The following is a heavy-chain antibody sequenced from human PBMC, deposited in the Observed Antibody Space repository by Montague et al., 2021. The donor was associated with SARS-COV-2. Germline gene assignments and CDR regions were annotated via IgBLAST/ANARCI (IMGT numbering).Heavy chain of an antibody. V-gene: IGHV4-39*01. J-gene: IGHJ4*02. CDR2: IYYSWST. Sequence: SETLSLTCTVSGGSISSSSYDWGWIRQPPGKGLEWIGSIYYSWSTYYNPSLKSRVTISVHTPKNQFSLKLSSVTAADPAVYYCASLGYYYDSSGMADYWGQGTLVTVSS. CDR1: GGSISSSSYD. D-gene: IGHD3-22*01. CDR3: ASLGYYYDSSGMADY.